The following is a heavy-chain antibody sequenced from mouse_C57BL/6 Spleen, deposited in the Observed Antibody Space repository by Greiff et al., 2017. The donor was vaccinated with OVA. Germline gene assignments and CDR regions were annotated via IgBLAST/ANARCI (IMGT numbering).Heavy chain of an antibody. J-gene: IGHJ2*01. CDR2: IDPSDSYT. CDR3: AREECIYYGKGDY. CDR1: GYTFTSYW. D-gene: IGHD2-1*01. V-gene: IGHV1-50*01. Sequence: QVQLQQPGAELVKPGASVKLSCKASGYTFTSYWMQWVKQRPGQGLEWIGEIDPSDSYTNYNQKFKGKATLTVDTSSSTAYMQLSSLTSEDSAVYYCAREECIYYGKGDYWGQGTTRTVSS.